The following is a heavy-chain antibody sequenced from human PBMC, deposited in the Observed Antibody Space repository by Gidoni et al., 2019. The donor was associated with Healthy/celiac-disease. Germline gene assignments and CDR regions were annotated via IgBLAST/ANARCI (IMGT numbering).Heavy chain of an antibody. Sequence: QVQLQESGPGLVKPSATLSLTCTVSGGSISSYYWSWIRQPPGKGLEWIGYIYYSGSTNYNPSLKSRVTISVDTSKNQFSLKLSSVTAADTAVYYCARDRQGDYYDRSGSLDYWGQGTLVTVSS. D-gene: IGHD3-22*01. V-gene: IGHV4-59*01. CDR2: IYYSGST. J-gene: IGHJ4*02. CDR1: GGSISSYY. CDR3: ARDRQGDYYDRSGSLDY.